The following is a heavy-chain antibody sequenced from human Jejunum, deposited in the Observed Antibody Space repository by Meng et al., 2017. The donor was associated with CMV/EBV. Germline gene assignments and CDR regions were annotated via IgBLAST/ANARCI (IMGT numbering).Heavy chain of an antibody. D-gene: IGHD1-20*01. CDR1: GLGVSDNY. J-gene: IGHJ4*02. CDR2: IRGDAST. CDR3: ARACRQLNNCYRDS. Sequence: SGLGVSDNYMTWVRQAPGKGLEWVSFIRGDASTSYTDSVQSRFTISRDNSKNTVYLQMNSLRAEDTAVYYCARACRQLNNCYRDSWGQGIQVTVSS. V-gene: IGHV3-53*01.